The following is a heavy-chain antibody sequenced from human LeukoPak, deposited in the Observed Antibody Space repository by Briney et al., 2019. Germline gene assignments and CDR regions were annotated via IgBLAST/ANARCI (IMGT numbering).Heavy chain of an antibody. J-gene: IGHJ3*02. V-gene: IGHV4-4*07. CDR1: GGSISSYY. Sequence: PSETLSLTCTVSGGSISSYYWSWIRQPAGKGLEWIGRIYTSGSTNYNPSLKSRVTISVDTSKNQFSLKLSSVTAADTAVYFCARFADYYDDSGEAFDIWGQGTMVTVSS. D-gene: IGHD3-22*01. CDR2: IYTSGST. CDR3: ARFADYYDDSGEAFDI.